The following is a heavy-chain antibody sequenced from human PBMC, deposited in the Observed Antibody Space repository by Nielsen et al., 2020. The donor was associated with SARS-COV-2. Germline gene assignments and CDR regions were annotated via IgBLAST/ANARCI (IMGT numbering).Heavy chain of an antibody. CDR3: ARSGDIVLMVYGEYYYYGMDV. CDR1: GYTFTGYY. J-gene: IGHJ6*02. V-gene: IGHV1-2*06. D-gene: IGHD2-8*01. Sequence: ASVKVSCKASGYTFTGYYMHWVRQAPGQGLEWMGRINPNSGGTNYAQKFQGRVTMTRDTSISTAYMELSRLRSDDTAVYYCARSGDIVLMVYGEYYYYGMDVWGQGTTVTVSS. CDR2: INPNSGGT.